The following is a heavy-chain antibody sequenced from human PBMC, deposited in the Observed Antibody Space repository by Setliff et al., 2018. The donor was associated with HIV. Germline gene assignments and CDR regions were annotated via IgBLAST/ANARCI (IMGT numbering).Heavy chain of an antibody. J-gene: IGHJ6*02. CDR1: DGSISTGSYY. V-gene: IGHV4-61*02. CDR3: ARANYYYYYGMDV. CDR2: IYTSGP. Sequence: SETLSLTCTVADGSISTGSYYWSWVRQPAGRGLEWIGRIYTSGPRYNPSLENRVTISVDTSKNQFSLKLSSVTAADTAVYYCARANYYYYYGMDVWGQGTTVTVSS.